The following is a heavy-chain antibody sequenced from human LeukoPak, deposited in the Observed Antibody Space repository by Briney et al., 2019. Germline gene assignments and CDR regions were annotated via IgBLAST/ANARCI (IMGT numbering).Heavy chain of an antibody. CDR1: GFTFSSYW. CDR2: IKQDGSEK. Sequence: GGSLRLSCAASGFTFSSYWMSWVRQAPGKGREWVANIKQDGSEKYYVDSVKGRFTISRDNAKNSLYLQMNSLRAEDTAVYYCARARGGITIFGVVILYYFDYWGQGTLVTVSS. V-gene: IGHV3-7*01. CDR3: ARARGGITIFGVVILYYFDY. J-gene: IGHJ4*02. D-gene: IGHD3-3*01.